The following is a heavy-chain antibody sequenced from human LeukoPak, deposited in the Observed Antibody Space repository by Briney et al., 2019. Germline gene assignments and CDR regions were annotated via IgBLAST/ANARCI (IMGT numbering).Heavy chain of an antibody. D-gene: IGHD5-12*01. CDR2: NYPGDSDT. CDR1: GYILTNNW. J-gene: IGHJ3*01. Sequence: GESLKISCKISGYILTNNWIGWVRQVPGKGLEWMGINYPGDSDTTYSPSFQGQVTMSADKSISTAYLQWSSLKASDTAMYYCARRVSSSGFDAFDVWGQGTMVTVSS. V-gene: IGHV5-51*01. CDR3: ARRVSSSGFDAFDV.